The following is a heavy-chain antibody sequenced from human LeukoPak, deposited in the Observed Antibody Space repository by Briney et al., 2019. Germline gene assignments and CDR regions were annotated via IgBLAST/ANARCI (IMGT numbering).Heavy chain of an antibody. CDR3: TREGDYSGSYNY. J-gene: IGHJ4*02. CDR1: GFTFSGSA. V-gene: IGHV3-73*01. CDR2: IRSKANSYAT. D-gene: IGHD1-26*01. Sequence: GGSLRLSCAASGFTFSGSAMHWVRQASGKGLEWVGRIRSKANSYATAYAASVKGRFTISRDDSKNTAYLQMNSLKTEDTAVYYCTREGDYSGSYNYWGQGTLVTVSS.